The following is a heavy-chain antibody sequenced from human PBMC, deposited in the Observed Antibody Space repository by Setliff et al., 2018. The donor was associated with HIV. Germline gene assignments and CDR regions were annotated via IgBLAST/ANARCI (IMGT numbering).Heavy chain of an antibody. V-gene: IGHV4-34*01. CDR3: TRRAHGRQEPL. J-gene: IGHJ4*02. CDR2: INHRGST. Sequence: PSETLSLTCAVYGGSFSGYYWSWIRQPPGKGLEWIGEINHRGSTNCNPSLKSRVTISVDTSKNHFSLKVNTVTASDTAVYYCTRRAHGRQEPLWDQGTLVTVSS. CDR1: GGSFSGYY.